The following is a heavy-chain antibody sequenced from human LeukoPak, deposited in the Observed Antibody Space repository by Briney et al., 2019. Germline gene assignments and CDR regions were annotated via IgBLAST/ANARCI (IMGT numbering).Heavy chain of an antibody. D-gene: IGHD6-13*01. J-gene: IGHJ2*01. V-gene: IGHV4-59*01. CDR2: IYYSGTT. Sequence: SETLSLTCTVSGXSISNYYWSWIRQPPGKGLEWIGSIYYSGTTNYNPSLKSRVTISVDTSKNQFSLKLRSVTAADTAVYYCARDRAIAAAGTGWYFDLWGRGTLVTVSS. CDR3: ARDRAIAAAGTGWYFDL. CDR1: GXSISNYY.